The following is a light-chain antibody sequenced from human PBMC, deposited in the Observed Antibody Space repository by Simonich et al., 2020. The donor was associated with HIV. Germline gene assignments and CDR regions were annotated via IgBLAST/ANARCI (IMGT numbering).Light chain of an antibody. CDR3: QQYYSTPRT. CDR1: QSVLYSSNNKNS. J-gene: IGKJ1*01. CDR2: WSS. Sequence: DIVMTQSPDSLAVSLGERATINCNYSQSVLYSSNNKNSFAWYKQKPGQPPKLLIYWSSTRESGVPDRFRGSGSGTDFTLTISSLQAEDVAVYYCQQYYSTPRTFGQGTKVEIK. V-gene: IGKV4-1*01.